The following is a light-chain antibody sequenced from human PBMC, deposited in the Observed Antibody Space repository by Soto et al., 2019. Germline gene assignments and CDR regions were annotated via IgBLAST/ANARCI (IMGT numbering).Light chain of an antibody. J-gene: IGKJ3*01. V-gene: IGKV3-20*01. CDR1: QSVSSNY. CDR3: PQYLSSHFS. Sequence: EVVLTQSPGTLSLSPGERATLSCRASQSVSSNYLAWYQQKPGQAPRLLIYGASSRATGIPDRFSGSGSGTDFILTINRLEPPDFAVYWCPQYLSSHFSFGPGTKVDIK. CDR2: GAS.